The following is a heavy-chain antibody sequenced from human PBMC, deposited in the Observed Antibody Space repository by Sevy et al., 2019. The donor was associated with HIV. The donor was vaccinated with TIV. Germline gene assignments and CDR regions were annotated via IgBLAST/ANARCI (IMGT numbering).Heavy chain of an antibody. V-gene: IGHV7-4-1*01. CDR3: ARPHYNYFDT. J-gene: IGHJ4*02. CDR1: GYTFTNYG. Sequence: ASVKVSCKGSGYTFTNYGLIWVRQAPGHGLEYMGRINTNSGNPTFAPGFAGRFVFSLDTSVSTAFLQIDSLKAEDTALYYCARPHYNYFDTWGQGSLVTVSS. CDR2: INTNSGNP. D-gene: IGHD3-9*01.